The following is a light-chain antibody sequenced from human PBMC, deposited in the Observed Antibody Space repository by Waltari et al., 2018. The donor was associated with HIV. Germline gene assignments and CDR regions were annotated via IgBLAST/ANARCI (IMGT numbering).Light chain of an antibody. CDR2: GVY. CDR3: CSYTAIHTLI. CDR1: TSDIGIFDS. J-gene: IGLJ2*01. V-gene: IGLV2-14*01. Sequence: QSALTQPASVSGSPGQSITISCAGTTSDIGIFDSVSWYQQHPGRAPQLLIFGVYSRPSGVSSRFSGSKSGNTASLTISGLQAEDEANYYCCSYTAIHTLIFGGVTKLTVL.